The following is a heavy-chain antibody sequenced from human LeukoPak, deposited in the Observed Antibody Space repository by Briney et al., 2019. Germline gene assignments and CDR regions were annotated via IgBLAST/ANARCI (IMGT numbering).Heavy chain of an antibody. Sequence: GGSLRLSCAAPGVTFSSHGMNWVRQAPGKGLEWVSGISPSGGITYYTDSVKGRFTISRDNSKNTQSLQMNSLRAEDTAVYYCAKDDDWGRYKHWGQGTLVTVSS. CDR1: GVTFSSHG. CDR3: AKDDDWGRYKH. J-gene: IGHJ1*01. D-gene: IGHD3-16*01. V-gene: IGHV3-23*01. CDR2: ISPSGGIT.